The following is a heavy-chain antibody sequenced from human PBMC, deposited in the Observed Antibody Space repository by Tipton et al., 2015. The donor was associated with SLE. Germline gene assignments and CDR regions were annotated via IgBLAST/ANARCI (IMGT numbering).Heavy chain of an antibody. Sequence: TLSLTCSVSGVSISRGSYFWTWIRQPAGTGLEWVGHIFSTGITDYTPSLKSRVSISEDTSKNQFSLNLDSMTAADTAVYYCARDSHTDYGDFYVDSWGQGTLVTVSS. J-gene: IGHJ4*02. D-gene: IGHD4-17*01. V-gene: IGHV4-61*09. CDR3: ARDSHTDYGDFYVDS. CDR1: GVSISRGSYF. CDR2: IFSTGIT.